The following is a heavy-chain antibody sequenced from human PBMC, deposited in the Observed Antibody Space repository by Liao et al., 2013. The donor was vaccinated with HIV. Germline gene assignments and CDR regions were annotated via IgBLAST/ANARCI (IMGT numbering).Heavy chain of an antibody. CDR2: IYTSGST. V-gene: IGHV4-4*07. CDR1: GGSISSYY. D-gene: IGHD3-10*01. Sequence: QVQLQESGPGLVKPSETLSLTCTVSGGSISSYYWSWIRQPAGKGLEWIGRIYTSGSTNYNPSLKSRVTISVDTSKNQFSLKLSSVTAADTAVYYCARGLRRGSRNYYYYYMDVWGKGTTVTVSS. CDR3: ARGLRRGSRNYYYYYMDV. J-gene: IGHJ6*03.